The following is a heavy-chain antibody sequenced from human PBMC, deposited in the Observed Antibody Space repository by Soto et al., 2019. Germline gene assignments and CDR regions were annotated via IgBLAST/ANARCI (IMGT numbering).Heavy chain of an antibody. CDR2: IIPIFGTA. J-gene: IGHJ5*02. V-gene: IGHV1-69*01. CDR1: GGTFSSYA. Sequence: QVQLVQSGAEVKKPGSSVKVSCKASGGTFSSYAISWVRQAPGQWLEWMGGIIPIFGTANYAQKFQGRVTITADESTSKAYMELSSLRAEDTAVYYCARSGYCTNGVCYHSWFAPWGQGTLVTVSS. CDR3: ARSGYCTNGVCYHSWFAP. D-gene: IGHD2-8*01.